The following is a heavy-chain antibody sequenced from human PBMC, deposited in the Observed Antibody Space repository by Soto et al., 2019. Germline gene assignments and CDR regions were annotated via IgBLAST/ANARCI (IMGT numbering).Heavy chain of an antibody. J-gene: IGHJ4*02. CDR1: GFTFSSYG. D-gene: IGHD3-10*01. CDR3: AKGRFMIDY. V-gene: IGHV3-30*18. CDR2: ISYDGSNK. Sequence: PGGSLRLSCAASGFTFSSYGMHWVRQAPGKGLEWVAVISYDGSNKYYADSVKGRFTISRDNSKNTLYLQMNSLRAEDTAVYYCAKGRFMIDYWGQGTLVTVSP.